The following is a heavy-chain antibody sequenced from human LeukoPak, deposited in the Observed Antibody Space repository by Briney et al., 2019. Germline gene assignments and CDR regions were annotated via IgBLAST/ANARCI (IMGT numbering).Heavy chain of an antibody. CDR1: GFTFSSYA. Sequence: GGSLRLSCAASGFTFSSYAMHWVRQAPGKGLEWVSAISGSGGSTYYADSVKGRFTISRDNSKNTLYLQMNSLRAEDTAVYYCAKDTEADLYYYGSGSYYNTYYYYGMDVWGQGTTVTVSS. CDR2: ISGSGGST. D-gene: IGHD3-10*01. J-gene: IGHJ6*02. CDR3: AKDTEADLYYYGSGSYYNTYYYYGMDV. V-gene: IGHV3-23*01.